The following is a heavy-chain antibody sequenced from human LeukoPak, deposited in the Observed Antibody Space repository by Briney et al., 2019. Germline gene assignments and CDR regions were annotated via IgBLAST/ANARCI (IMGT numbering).Heavy chain of an antibody. J-gene: IGHJ4*02. D-gene: IGHD1-26*01. V-gene: IGHV1-69*01. Sequence: GASVKVSCKASGGTFSSYAISWVRQAPGQGLEWMGGIIPIFGTANYAQKFQGRVTITADESTSTAYMELSSLRSEDTAVYYCARAPSDTWELRGYYFDYWGQGTLVTVSS. CDR1: GGTFSSYA. CDR3: ARAPSDTWELRGYYFDY. CDR2: IIPIFGTA.